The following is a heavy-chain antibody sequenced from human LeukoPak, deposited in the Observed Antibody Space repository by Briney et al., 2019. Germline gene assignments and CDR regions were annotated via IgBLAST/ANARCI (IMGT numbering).Heavy chain of an antibody. CDR1: GFTFSSYW. Sequence: QTGGSLRLSCAASGFTFSSYWMHWVRQVPGKGLVWVSRINSDGSSTSYADSVKGRFTISRDNAKNTLYLQMNSLRAEDTAVYFCTRDRPVVCGSTSCYPRFDYWGQGTLVTVSS. CDR3: TRDRPVVCGSTSCYPRFDY. J-gene: IGHJ4*02. CDR2: INSDGSST. V-gene: IGHV3-74*01. D-gene: IGHD2-2*01.